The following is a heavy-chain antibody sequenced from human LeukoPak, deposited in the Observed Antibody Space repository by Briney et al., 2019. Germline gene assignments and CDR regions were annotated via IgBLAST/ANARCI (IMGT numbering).Heavy chain of an antibody. CDR2: INTNTGNP. Sequence: GASVKVSCKASGYTFTSYYMHWVRQAPGQGLEWMGWINTNTGNPTYAQGFTGRFVFSLDTSVSTAYLQISSLKAEDTAVYYCASEVGATYDAFDIWGQGTMVTVSS. D-gene: IGHD1-26*01. J-gene: IGHJ3*02. CDR1: GYTFTSYY. V-gene: IGHV7-4-1*02. CDR3: ASEVGATYDAFDI.